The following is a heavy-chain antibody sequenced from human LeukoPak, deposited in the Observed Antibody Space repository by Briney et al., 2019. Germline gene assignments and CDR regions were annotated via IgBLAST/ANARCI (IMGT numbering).Heavy chain of an antibody. J-gene: IGHJ5*02. D-gene: IGHD2-2*01. Sequence: SETLPLTCTVSGASINNFYWSWIRQPPGKGLEWIGDISYSGSTNYNPSLKSRVTMSVDTSKNQFSLKLRSVTAADTAVYYCARLHCSSPSCHRNWFDPWGQGTLVTVSS. CDR1: GASINNFY. CDR3: ARLHCSSPSCHRNWFDP. CDR2: ISYSGST. V-gene: IGHV4-59*01.